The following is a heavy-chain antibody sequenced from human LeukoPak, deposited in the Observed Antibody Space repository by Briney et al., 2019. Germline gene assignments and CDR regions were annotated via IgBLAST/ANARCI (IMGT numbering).Heavy chain of an antibody. Sequence: GGSLRLTCAASGFTFSSYAMSWVRQAPGKGLEWVSAISGSGGSTYYADSVKGRFTISRDNSKNTLYLQMNSLRAEDTAVYYCAKDLSGCSGGSCYPDAFDIWGQGTMVTVSS. D-gene: IGHD2-15*01. CDR2: ISGSGGST. CDR3: AKDLSGCSGGSCYPDAFDI. CDR1: GFTFSSYA. V-gene: IGHV3-23*01. J-gene: IGHJ3*02.